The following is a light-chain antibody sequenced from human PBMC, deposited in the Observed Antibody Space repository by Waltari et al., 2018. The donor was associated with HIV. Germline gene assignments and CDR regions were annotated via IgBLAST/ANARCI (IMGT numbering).Light chain of an antibody. J-gene: IGLJ1*01. Sequence: QSALTQPASVSASPGQSITISCTGTSSDVGNYNVVSWYRQFPDKAPQLLIFEVNKRPSGVSNRCSVSKSGNSASLTIAGLLADDEADYYCCSYAGGNSYVFGTGTKVTVL. CDR2: EVN. CDR3: CSYAGGNSYV. V-gene: IGLV2-23*02. CDR1: SSDVGNYNV.